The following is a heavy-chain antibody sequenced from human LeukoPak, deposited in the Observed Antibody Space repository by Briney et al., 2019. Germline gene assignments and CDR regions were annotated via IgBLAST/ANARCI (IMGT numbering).Heavy chain of an antibody. V-gene: IGHV4-34*01. CDR1: GGSFSGYY. Sequence: SETLSLTCAIYGGSFSGYYWSWIRQPPGKGLEWIGGINHSGSTNYNPSLKNRVTISVDTSKNQFSLKLSSVTAADTAVYYCAIGGYSSSSESDFDYWGQGTLVTVSS. D-gene: IGHD6-6*01. CDR3: AIGGYSSSSESDFDY. CDR2: INHSGST. J-gene: IGHJ4*02.